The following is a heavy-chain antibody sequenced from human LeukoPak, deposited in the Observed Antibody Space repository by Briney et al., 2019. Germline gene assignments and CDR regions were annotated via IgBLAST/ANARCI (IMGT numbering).Heavy chain of an antibody. CDR3: ATDFLGFDP. CDR2: IIPILGIA. V-gene: IGHV1-69*04. D-gene: IGHD2/OR15-2a*01. CDR1: GGTFSSYA. J-gene: IGHJ5*02. Sequence: SVKVSCKASGGTFSSYAISWVRQAPGQGLEWIGRIIPILGIANYAQKFQGRVTITADKSTSTAYMELSSLRSEDTAVYYCATDFLGFDPWGQGTLVTVSS.